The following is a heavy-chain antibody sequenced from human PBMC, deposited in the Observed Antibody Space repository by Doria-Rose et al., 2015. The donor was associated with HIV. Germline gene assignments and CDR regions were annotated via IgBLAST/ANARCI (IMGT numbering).Heavy chain of an antibody. Sequence: QVQLQQWGAGLLKPSETLSLTCAVYGGSFSGYYWSWIRQSPGNRLEWIGEINHGGSTAYNPSLKRRVPISVDPPKNQSPLKWDSGTAADTAVYYCARRSQLWQGRPYYFDFWGQGTLVTASS. CDR3: ARRSQLWQGRPYYFDF. V-gene: IGHV4-34*02. CDR1: GGSFSGYY. J-gene: IGHJ4*02. CDR2: INHGGST. D-gene: IGHD1-1*01.